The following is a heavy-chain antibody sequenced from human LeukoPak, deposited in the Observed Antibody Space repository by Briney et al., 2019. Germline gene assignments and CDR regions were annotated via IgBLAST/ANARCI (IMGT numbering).Heavy chain of an antibody. CDR3: ARCAGCSSPGVSFDY. D-gene: IGHD6-13*01. Sequence: SETLSLTCTVCGGSISSSSYYWGWIRQPPGKGLEWIGSIYYSGSTYYNPSLKSRVTISVDTSKNQFSLKLSSVTAADTAVYYCARCAGCSSPGVSFDYWGQGTLVTVSS. CDR1: GGSISSSSYY. J-gene: IGHJ4*02. V-gene: IGHV4-39*01. CDR2: IYYSGST.